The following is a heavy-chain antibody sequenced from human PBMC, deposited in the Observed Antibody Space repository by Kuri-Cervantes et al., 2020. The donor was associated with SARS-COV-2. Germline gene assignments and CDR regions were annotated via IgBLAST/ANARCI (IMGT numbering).Heavy chain of an antibody. Sequence: GEPLKISCAASGFTFSSYAMHWVRQAPGKGLEWVAVISYDGSNKYYADSVKGRFTISRDNSKNTLYLQMNSLRAEDTAVYYCARDLHCSSTSCYSPWFDPWGQGTLVTVSS. CDR1: GFTFSSYA. D-gene: IGHD2-2*01. CDR3: ARDLHCSSTSCYSPWFDP. CDR2: ISYDGSNK. V-gene: IGHV3-30-3*01. J-gene: IGHJ5*02.